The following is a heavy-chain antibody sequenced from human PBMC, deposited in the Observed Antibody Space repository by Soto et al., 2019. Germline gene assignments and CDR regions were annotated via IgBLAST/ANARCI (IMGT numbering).Heavy chain of an antibody. V-gene: IGHV1-18*04. CDR2: VGPYNGNT. J-gene: IGHJ2*01. CDR1: GYTFTNYG. D-gene: IGHD2-15*01. Sequence: QVPLVQSGAEVKEPGASVRLSCKATGYTFTNYGITWVRQAPGQGVEWMGWVGPYNGNTDHAQNFQGRVTMTTVTSTNTAYMALGSLRSDDTALYYCARCYCSPGSCYTCWRFDLWGRGTLVTVSS. CDR3: ARCYCSPGSCYTCWRFDL.